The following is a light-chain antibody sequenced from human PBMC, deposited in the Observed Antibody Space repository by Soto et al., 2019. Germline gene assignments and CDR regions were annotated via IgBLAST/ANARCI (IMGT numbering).Light chain of an antibody. J-gene: IGKJ3*01. CDR2: AAS. Sequence: EIVLTQSPATLSLSLGERATLSCRASQSVSSSYLGWYQKKPGPAPRLLIYAASSRATGTPDRFSGSGSGTDFTLTISRLEPEDFAVYYCQQYGSSPSTFGPGTKVDIE. CDR1: QSVSSSY. CDR3: QQYGSSPST. V-gene: IGKV3-20*01.